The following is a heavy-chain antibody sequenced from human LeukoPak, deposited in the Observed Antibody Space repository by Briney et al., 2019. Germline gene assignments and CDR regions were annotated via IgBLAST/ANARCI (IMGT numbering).Heavy chain of an antibody. Sequence: SVKVFCKTSGGTFSSYAISWVRQAPGQGLEWMGGIIPIFGTANYAQKFQGRVTITTDESTSTAYMELSSLRSEDTAVYYCARGYDYGDYAIGYWGQGTLVTVSS. CDR3: ARGYDYGDYAIGY. V-gene: IGHV1-69*05. CDR2: IIPIFGTA. J-gene: IGHJ4*02. D-gene: IGHD4-17*01. CDR1: GGTFSSYA.